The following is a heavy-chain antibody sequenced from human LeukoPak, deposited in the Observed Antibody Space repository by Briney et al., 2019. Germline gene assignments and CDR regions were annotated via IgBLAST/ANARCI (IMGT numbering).Heavy chain of an antibody. CDR2: IYYSGST. Sequence: SETLSLTCTVSGDSINSYYWSWIRQPPGKGLEYIGYIYYSGSTNYNPSLKSRVSISVDTSKNQFSLKLNSVTAADTAVYYCARFPCGDYDYYMDVWGKGTTVTISS. V-gene: IGHV4-59*01. CDR3: ARFPCGDYDYYMDV. CDR1: GDSINSYY. D-gene: IGHD4-17*01. J-gene: IGHJ6*03.